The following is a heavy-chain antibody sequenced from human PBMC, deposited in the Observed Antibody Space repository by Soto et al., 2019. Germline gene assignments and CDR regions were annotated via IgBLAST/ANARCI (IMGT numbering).Heavy chain of an antibody. Sequence: QVQLVQSGAEVKKPGSSVKVSCKASGATFSNYAINWLRQAPEQGLEWMGGIITFLASANYAQKFQGRVKITADESTSTAYMELSSLRSEDTALYYCARDPLVRGVTSAFDIWGQGTLVTVSS. CDR1: GATFSNYA. V-gene: IGHV1-69*01. CDR2: IITFLASA. J-gene: IGHJ3*02. D-gene: IGHD3-10*01. CDR3: ARDPLVRGVTSAFDI.